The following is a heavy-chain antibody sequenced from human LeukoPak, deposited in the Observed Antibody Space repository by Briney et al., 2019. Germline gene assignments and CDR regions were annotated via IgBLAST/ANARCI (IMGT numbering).Heavy chain of an antibody. CDR1: GSISSYY. CDR3: ARQMCTSTSCLTKNSLDI. V-gene: IGHV4-4*09. D-gene: IGHD2-2*01. J-gene: IGHJ3*02. CDR2: IYTSGST. Sequence: SETLSLTCTVSGSISSYYWSWIRQPPGKGLEWIGYIYTSGSTNYNPSLKSRVTISVDTSKNQFSLDLSSVTAADTAVYFCARQMCTSTSCLTKNSLDIWGQGTMVTVYS.